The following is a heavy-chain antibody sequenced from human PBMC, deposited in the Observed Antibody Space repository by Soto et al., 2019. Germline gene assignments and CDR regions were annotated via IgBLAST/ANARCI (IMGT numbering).Heavy chain of an antibody. V-gene: IGHV3-30*18. J-gene: IGHJ5*02. CDR2: ISYDGSNK. Sequence: QVQLVESGGGVVQPGRSLRLSCAASGFTFSSCGMHWVRQTPGKGLEWVAVISYDGSNKYYADSVKGRFTISRDNSKNTLYLQMNSLRAEDTAVYYCAKDSYYYDSSGTNWFDPWGQGTLVTVSS. CDR1: GFTFSSCG. CDR3: AKDSYYYDSSGTNWFDP. D-gene: IGHD3-22*01.